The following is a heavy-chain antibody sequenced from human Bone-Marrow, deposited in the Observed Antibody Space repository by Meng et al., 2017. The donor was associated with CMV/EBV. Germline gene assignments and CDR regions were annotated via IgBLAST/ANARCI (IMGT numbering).Heavy chain of an antibody. CDR2: ISYDGTNK. J-gene: IGHJ4*02. Sequence: GESLKISCVVSGFTFSNYALHWVRQAPGKGLEWVAVISYDGTNKYYADSVKGRFTISRDNAKNSLYLQMNSLRAEDTAVYYCARDAYGDYYNLIDYWGQGTLVTVSS. CDR1: GFTFSNYA. D-gene: IGHD2-21*02. CDR3: ARDAYGDYYNLIDY. V-gene: IGHV3-30-3*01.